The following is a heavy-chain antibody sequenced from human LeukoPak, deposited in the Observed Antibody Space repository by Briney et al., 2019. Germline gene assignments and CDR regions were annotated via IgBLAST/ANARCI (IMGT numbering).Heavy chain of an antibody. CDR2: IYTSGST. CDR3: ARASKGDWNYVFDY. J-gene: IGHJ4*02. Sequence: PSQTLSLTCTVSGGSISSGDYYWSWIRQPAGKGLEWIGRIYTSGSTNYNPSLKSRVTISVDTSKNQFSLKLSSVTAADTAVYYCARASKGDWNYVFDYWGQGTLVTVSS. D-gene: IGHD1-7*01. V-gene: IGHV4-61*02. CDR1: GGSISSGDYY.